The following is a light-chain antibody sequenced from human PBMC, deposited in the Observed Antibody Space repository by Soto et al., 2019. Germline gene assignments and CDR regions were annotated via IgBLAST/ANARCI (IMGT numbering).Light chain of an antibody. CDR3: QQLNSYPIT. V-gene: IGKV1-9*01. Sequence: DIQLTQSPSFLSASVGDRVTIACLASQGISSYLARYQQKPGKAPKLLIYAASTLQSGVPSRFSGSGSGTEFTLTISSLQPEDFATYYCQQLNSYPITFGQGTRLEIK. J-gene: IGKJ5*01. CDR1: QGISSY. CDR2: AAS.